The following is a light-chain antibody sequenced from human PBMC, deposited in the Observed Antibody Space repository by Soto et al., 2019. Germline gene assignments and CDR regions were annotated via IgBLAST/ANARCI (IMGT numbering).Light chain of an antibody. V-gene: IGKV3-20*01. J-gene: IGKJ1*01. CDR1: QSISNNY. CDR2: RVY. CDR3: QQHRSSPWT. Sequence: EIALTQFPGTVSLSPGERATLSCRASQSISNNYLTWYQQKPGQAPSVVIYRVYNRATGIPDRFSGSGSGTDFTLTISRLEPEDFAVYFCQQHRSSPWTFGQGTKVEIK.